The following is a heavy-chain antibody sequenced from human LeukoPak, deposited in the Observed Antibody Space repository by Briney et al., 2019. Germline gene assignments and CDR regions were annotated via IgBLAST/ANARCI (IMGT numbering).Heavy chain of an antibody. CDR3: AGTHYDFWSGYNDAFDI. CDR2: MNPNSGNT. CDR1: GYTFTSYD. Sequence: ASVKVSCKASGYTFTSYDINWVRQATGQGLEWMGWMNPNSGNTGYAQKFQGRVTMTKNTSISTAYMELSSLRSEDTAVYYCAGTHYDFWSGYNDAFDIWGQGTMVTVSS. J-gene: IGHJ3*02. V-gene: IGHV1-8*01. D-gene: IGHD3-3*01.